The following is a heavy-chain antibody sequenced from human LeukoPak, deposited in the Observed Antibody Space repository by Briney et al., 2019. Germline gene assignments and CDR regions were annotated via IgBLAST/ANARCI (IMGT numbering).Heavy chain of an antibody. J-gene: IGHJ4*02. Sequence: GGSLRLSCAASGFTFSSYAMSWVRQAPGKGLEWVSTISASGGSTYYADSVKGRFTISRDNSKNTLYLQMNSLRAEDTAVYYCARDWYSGSFPLDYWGQGTLVTVSS. CDR3: ARDWYSGSFPLDY. D-gene: IGHD1-26*01. CDR2: ISASGGST. V-gene: IGHV3-23*01. CDR1: GFTFSSYA.